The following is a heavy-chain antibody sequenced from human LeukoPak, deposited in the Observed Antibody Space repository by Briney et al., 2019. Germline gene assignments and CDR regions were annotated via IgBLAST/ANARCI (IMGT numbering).Heavy chain of an antibody. CDR1: GFTFSDYF. J-gene: IGHJ1*01. D-gene: IGHD6-13*01. Sequence: GGSLRLSCAASGFTFSDYFMSWIRRAPGKEPEWVSYISGGGITIDYADSVKGRFTVSRDNAKNSLSLQMNSLRVEDTAVYYCAREGIAAAGPGFFQHWGQGTLVTVSS. CDR3: AREGIAAAGPGFFQH. V-gene: IGHV3-11*04. CDR2: ISGGGITI.